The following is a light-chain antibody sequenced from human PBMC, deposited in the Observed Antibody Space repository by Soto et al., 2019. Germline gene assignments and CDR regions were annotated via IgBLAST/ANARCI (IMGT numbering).Light chain of an antibody. Sequence: DIQMTQSPSSLSASVGDRVTITCQASQDIRNFLNWYRQKPGKAPDLLIYDASTLETGVPLTFSGSGSGSYFSFSISSLQPEDVATYYCQQYNSLPLTVGGGTKVEIK. CDR3: QQYNSLPLT. J-gene: IGKJ4*01. CDR2: DAS. CDR1: QDIRNF. V-gene: IGKV1-33*01.